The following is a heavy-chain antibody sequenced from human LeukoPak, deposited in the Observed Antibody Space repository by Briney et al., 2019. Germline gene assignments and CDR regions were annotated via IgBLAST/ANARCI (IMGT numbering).Heavy chain of an antibody. V-gene: IGHV1-2*06. Sequence: GASVKVSCKASGYTFTGYYMHWVRQAPGQGLEWMGRINPNSGGTNYAQKFQGRVTMTRDTSISTAYMELSRLRSDDTAVYYCARDLIFARGSNWFDPWGQGTLVTVSS. CDR2: INPNSGGT. CDR1: GYTFTGYY. J-gene: IGHJ5*02. D-gene: IGHD3/OR15-3a*01. CDR3: ARDLIFARGSNWFDP.